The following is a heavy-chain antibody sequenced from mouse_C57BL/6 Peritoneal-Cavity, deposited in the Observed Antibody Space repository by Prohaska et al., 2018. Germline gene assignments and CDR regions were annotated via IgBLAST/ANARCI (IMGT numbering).Heavy chain of an antibody. Sequence: VKLLQSGGGLVQPGGSLKLSCAASGIDFSRSWLGWFLRASGKGLEWIGEMNPDSSTINYAPSLKDKFMICRQTGTNTLYMLMTNATSEQSNLCYNRRLHGDYWGQGTSVTVSS. CDR1: GIDFSRSW. J-gene: IGHJ4*01. CDR3: RRLHGDY. D-gene: IGHD2-13*01. V-gene: IGHV4-1*01. CDR2: MNPDSSTI.